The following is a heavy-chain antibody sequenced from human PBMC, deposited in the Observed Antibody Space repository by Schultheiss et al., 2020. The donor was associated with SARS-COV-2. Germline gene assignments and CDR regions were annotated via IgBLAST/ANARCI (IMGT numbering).Heavy chain of an antibody. J-gene: IGHJ6*02. V-gene: IGHV3-23*01. Sequence: GGSLRLSCAASGFTFSSYAMTWVRQAPGKGLEWVSAISGSGVSTYYADSVKGRFTISRDNFENTVYLQMNSLRAEDTALYYCAKGGLGSSWPHYYYGMDVWGQGTTVTVSS. D-gene: IGHD6-13*01. CDR2: ISGSGVST. CDR1: GFTFSSYA. CDR3: AKGGLGSSWPHYYYGMDV.